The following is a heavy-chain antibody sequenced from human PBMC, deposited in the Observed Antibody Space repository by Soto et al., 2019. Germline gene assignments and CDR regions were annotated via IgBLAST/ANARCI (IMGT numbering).Heavy chain of an antibody. CDR1: GYTFTSCG. D-gene: IGHD1-26*01. CDR2: ISAYNGNT. CDR3: ARLAVVGATTGDYFDY. J-gene: IGHJ4*02. V-gene: IGHV1-18*01. Sequence: ASVKVSCKASGYTFTSCGISWVRQAPGEGLEWMGWISAYNGNTNYAQKLQGRVTMTTDTSTSTAYMELRSLRSDDTAVYYCARLAVVGATTGDYFDYWGQGTLVTVSS.